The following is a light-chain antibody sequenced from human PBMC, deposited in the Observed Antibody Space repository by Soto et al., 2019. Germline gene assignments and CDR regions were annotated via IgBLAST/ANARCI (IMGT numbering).Light chain of an antibody. CDR2: AAS. CDR3: QQSYSTPWT. J-gene: IGKJ1*01. V-gene: IGKV1-39*01. CDR1: QSISSY. Sequence: IQLTQSPPSLSASVGDRVTITFXASQSISSYVNWYQQKPGKAPKLLIYAASSLQRGVPSRFSGSGSGTDFTLTISSLQPEDFATYSCQQSYSTPWTFGQGTKVEIK.